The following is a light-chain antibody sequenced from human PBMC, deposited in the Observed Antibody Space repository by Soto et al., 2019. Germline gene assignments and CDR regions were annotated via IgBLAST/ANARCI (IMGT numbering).Light chain of an antibody. V-gene: IGKV2-28*01. Sequence: DSVMTQSPLSRSVTPGESASISRGASQLLLYPSGDNYLDWYLKRSGQSPQXLIYLGSKRASGVSDRFSGSGSGTRFTLRFSRVEAEDVRFYYCMQAQQILRTFGQVTKVDIK. J-gene: IGKJ1*01. CDR1: QLLLYPSGDNY. CDR3: MQAQQILRT. CDR2: LGS.